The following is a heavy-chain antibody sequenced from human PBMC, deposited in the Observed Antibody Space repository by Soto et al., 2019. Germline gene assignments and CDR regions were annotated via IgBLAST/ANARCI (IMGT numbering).Heavy chain of an antibody. CDR2: INQDGSKK. D-gene: IGHD3-16*01. J-gene: IGHJ4*02. CDR3: ASAAHNYDYSYYNMDD. CDR1: GLTFSSYG. V-gene: IGHV3-7*01. Sequence: GGSLRLSCAAPGLTFSSYGMSWVRQAPGKGLKWVANINQDGSKKYYADSVKGRFTISRDNAKNSLYLQMHNLRAEDTAVYYCASAAHNYDYSYYNMDDWGQGTLVTVSS.